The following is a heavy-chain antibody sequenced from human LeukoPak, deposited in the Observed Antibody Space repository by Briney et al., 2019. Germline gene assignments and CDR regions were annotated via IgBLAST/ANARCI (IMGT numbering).Heavy chain of an antibody. CDR1: GXTXXSYA. Sequence: LRLSXXXSGXTXXSYAMHWVRQAPGKGLEWVAVISYDGSNKYYADSVKGRFTISRDNSKNTLYLQMNSLRADDTAVYYCARETENYYDSSGILGYWGQGTLVTVSS. D-gene: IGHD3-22*01. CDR3: ARETENYYDSSGILGY. CDR2: ISYDGSNK. V-gene: IGHV3-30-3*01. J-gene: IGHJ4*02.